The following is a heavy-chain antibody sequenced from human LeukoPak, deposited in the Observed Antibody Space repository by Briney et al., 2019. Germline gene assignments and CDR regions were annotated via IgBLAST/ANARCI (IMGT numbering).Heavy chain of an antibody. CDR1: GGTFSSYA. V-gene: IGHV1-69*05. Sequence: SVKVSCKASGGTFSSYAISWVRQAPGQGLEWMGGIIPIFGTTNYAQKFQGRVTITTDESTSTAYMELSSLRSEDTAVYYCASPGTYDFWSGYYYWGQGTLVTVSS. CDR3: ASPGTYDFWSGYYY. CDR2: IIPIFGTT. J-gene: IGHJ4*02. D-gene: IGHD3-3*01.